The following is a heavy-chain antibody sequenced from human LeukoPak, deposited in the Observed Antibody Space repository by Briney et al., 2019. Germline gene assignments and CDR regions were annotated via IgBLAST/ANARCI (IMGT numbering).Heavy chain of an antibody. CDR2: INPSGGST. CDR1: GYTFTSDY. Sequence: ASVKVSCKASGYTFTSDYIHWVRQAPGQGLEWMGIINPSGGSTSYAQIFQGRVTMTRDTSTSTVYMELSSLRSEDTAVYYCARAISRWFDPWAREPWSPSPQ. CDR3: ARAISRWFDP. J-gene: IGHJ5*02. V-gene: IGHV1-46*01.